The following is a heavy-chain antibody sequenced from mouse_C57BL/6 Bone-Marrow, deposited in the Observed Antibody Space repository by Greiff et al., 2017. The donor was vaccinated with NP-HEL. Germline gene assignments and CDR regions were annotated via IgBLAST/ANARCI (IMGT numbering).Heavy chain of an antibody. Sequence: VQLQQSGAELARPGASVKLSCKASGYTFTSYGISWVKQRTGQGLEWIGESYPRSGNTYYNEKFKGKATLTADKSSSTAYMELRSLTSEDSAVYFCAREAWQLFDYWGQGTTLTVSS. D-gene: IGHD6-1*01. V-gene: IGHV1-81*01. CDR2: SYPRSGNT. CDR1: GYTFTSYG. CDR3: AREAWQLFDY. J-gene: IGHJ2*01.